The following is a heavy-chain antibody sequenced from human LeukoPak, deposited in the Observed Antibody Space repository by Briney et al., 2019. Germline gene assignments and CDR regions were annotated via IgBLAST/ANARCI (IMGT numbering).Heavy chain of an antibody. V-gene: IGHV3-21*01. CDR3: ARAYCGGDCYYYSYYYMDV. CDR1: GFTFSAYS. CDR2: ISSSSIYR. J-gene: IGHJ6*03. D-gene: IGHD2-21*02. Sequence: GGSLRLSCAASGFTFSAYSMNWVRQAPGKGLEWVSSISSSSIYRYYGDSVKGRFTISRDNAKNSLYLQMNSLRAEDTAVYYCARAYCGGDCYYYSYYYMDVWGTGTTVTVSS.